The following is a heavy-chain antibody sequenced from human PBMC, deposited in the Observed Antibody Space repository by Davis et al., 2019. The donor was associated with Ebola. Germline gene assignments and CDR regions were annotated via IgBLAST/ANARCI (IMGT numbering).Heavy chain of an antibody. Sequence: MPGGSLRLSCAVYGGSFSGYYWSWIRQPPGKGLEWIGEINHSGSTNYNPSLKSRVTISVDTSKNQFSLKLSSVTAADTAVYYCARTSTWGYCSSTSCRPGELGYWGQGTLVTVSS. V-gene: IGHV4-34*01. J-gene: IGHJ4*02. D-gene: IGHD2-2*01. CDR2: INHSGST. CDR3: ARTSTWGYCSSTSCRPGELGY. CDR1: GGSFSGYY.